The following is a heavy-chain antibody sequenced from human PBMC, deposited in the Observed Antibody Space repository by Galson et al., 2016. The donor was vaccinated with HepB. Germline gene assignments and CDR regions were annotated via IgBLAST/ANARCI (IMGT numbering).Heavy chain of an antibody. Sequence: SVKVSCKASGYTFAGYYMHWVRQAPGQGLEWMGWINPNSGGTNYAQKFRGWVTMTRDTSISTAYMELTKLRSDDTGVYYGARASYVQQAGAEDYFDYWGHGTLVTVSS. CDR2: INPNSGGT. CDR3: ARASYVQQAGAEDYFDY. V-gene: IGHV1-2*04. D-gene: IGHD6-13*01. J-gene: IGHJ4*01. CDR1: GYTFAGYY.